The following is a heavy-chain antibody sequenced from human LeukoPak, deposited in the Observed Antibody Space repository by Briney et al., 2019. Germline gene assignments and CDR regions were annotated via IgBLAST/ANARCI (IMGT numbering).Heavy chain of an antibody. Sequence: GGSLRLSCAASGFTFSSYSMNWVRQAPGKGLEWVSSISSSSSYIYYTDSVKGRFTISRDNAKNSLYLQMNSLRAEDTAVYYCAREEGGKLGIDYYFDYWGQGTLVTVSS. CDR1: GFTFSSYS. D-gene: IGHD7-27*01. V-gene: IGHV3-21*01. J-gene: IGHJ4*02. CDR2: ISSSSSYI. CDR3: AREEGGKLGIDYYFDY.